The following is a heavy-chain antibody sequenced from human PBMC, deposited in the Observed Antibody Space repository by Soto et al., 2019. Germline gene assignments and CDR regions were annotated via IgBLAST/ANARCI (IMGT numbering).Heavy chain of an antibody. D-gene: IGHD2-2*01. Sequence: SETLSLTCTVSGGSISSSSYYWGWIRQPTGKGLEWIGSIYYSGSTYYNPSLKSRVTISVDTSKNQFSLKLSSVTAADTAVYYCARTLGYCSSTSCYFTSRLYYYYYIDVWGKGTTVTVS. J-gene: IGHJ6*03. CDR3: ARTLGYCSSTSCYFTSRLYYYYYIDV. V-gene: IGHV4-39*01. CDR1: GGSISSSSYY. CDR2: IYYSGST.